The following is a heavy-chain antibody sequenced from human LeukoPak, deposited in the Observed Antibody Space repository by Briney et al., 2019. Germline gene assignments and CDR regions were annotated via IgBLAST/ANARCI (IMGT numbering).Heavy chain of an antibody. V-gene: IGHV4-59*04. CDR2: IYYRGST. J-gene: IGHJ4*02. CDR1: GGSISSYY. Sequence: SETLSLTCTVSGGSISSYYWSWIRQPPGKGLEWIGYIYYRGSTYYNPSLKSRVTISVDTSKNQFSLKLSSVTAADTAVYFCARDYGDHAFDCWGQGTLVTVSS. D-gene: IGHD4-17*01. CDR3: ARDYGDHAFDC.